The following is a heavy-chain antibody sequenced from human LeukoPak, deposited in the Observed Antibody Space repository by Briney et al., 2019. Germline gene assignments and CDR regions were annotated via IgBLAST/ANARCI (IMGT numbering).Heavy chain of an antibody. CDR1: GGSISSGGYS. CDR2: IYHSGST. V-gene: IGHV4-30-2*01. Sequence: TSETLSLTCAVSGGSISSGGYSWSWIRRPPGKGLEWIGYIYHSGSTYYNPSLKSRVTILVDRSKNQFSLKLSSVTAADTAVYYCARGSSGYSYTGEDTFDPWGQGTLVTVSS. D-gene: IGHD3-22*01. J-gene: IGHJ5*02. CDR3: ARGSSGYSYTGEDTFDP.